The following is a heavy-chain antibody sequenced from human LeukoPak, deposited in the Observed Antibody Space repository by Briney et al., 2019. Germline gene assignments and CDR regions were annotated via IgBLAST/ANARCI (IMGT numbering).Heavy chain of an antibody. J-gene: IGHJ4*02. V-gene: IGHV4-34*01. D-gene: IGHD3-22*01. CDR1: GGSFSGYY. CDR2: INHSGST. CDR3: ARGRLQYTRTYYYDSSDH. Sequence: SETLSLTCAVYGGSFSGYYWSWIRQPPGKGLEWIGEINHSGSTNYNPSLKSRVTISVDTSKNQFSLKLSSVTAADTAVYYCARGRLQYTRTYYYDSSDHWGQGTLVTVSS.